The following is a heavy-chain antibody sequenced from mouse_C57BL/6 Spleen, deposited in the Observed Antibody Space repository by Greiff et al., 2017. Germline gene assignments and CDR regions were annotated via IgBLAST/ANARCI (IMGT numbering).Heavy chain of an antibody. CDR3: ARSRWGFDY. J-gene: IGHJ2*01. V-gene: IGHV1-53*01. Sequence: QVQLKQPGTELVQPGASVKLSCKASGYTFTSYWMHWVKQRPGHGLAWIGNINPSNGGTNYNEKFTSQATLTVDKSSSTAYMQRSSRTSDDAAVYYCARSRWGFDYWGQGTTLTVSS. CDR2: INPSNGGT. D-gene: IGHD1-1*02. CDR1: GYTFTSYW.